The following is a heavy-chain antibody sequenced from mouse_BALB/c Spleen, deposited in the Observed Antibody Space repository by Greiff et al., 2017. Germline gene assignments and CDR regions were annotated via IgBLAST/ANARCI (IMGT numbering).Heavy chain of an antibody. CDR3: AREGNGREYYYAMDY. J-gene: IGHJ4*01. Sequence: EVKLVESGPELVKPGASVKISCKASGYSFTGYFMNWVMQSHGKSLEWIGRINPYNGDTFYNQKFKGKATLTVDKSSSTAHMELRSLASEDSAVYYCAREGNGREYYYAMDYWGQGTSVTVSS. CDR2: INPYNGDT. CDR1: GYSFTGYF. D-gene: IGHD1-2*01. V-gene: IGHV1-20*02.